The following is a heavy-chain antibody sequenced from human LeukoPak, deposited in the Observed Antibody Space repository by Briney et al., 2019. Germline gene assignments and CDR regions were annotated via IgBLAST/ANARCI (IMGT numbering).Heavy chain of an antibody. Sequence: PGGSLRLSCAASGFTFSSYAMNWVRQAPGKGLEWVSAMSGSADSTYYADSVKGRFTISRDNSKNTLYLQMNSLRAEDTAVYYCAKGLGSNSLVGNDYWGQGTLVTVPS. CDR3: AKGLGSNSLVGNDY. CDR2: MSGSADST. J-gene: IGHJ4*02. D-gene: IGHD2-15*01. CDR1: GFTFSSYA. V-gene: IGHV3-23*01.